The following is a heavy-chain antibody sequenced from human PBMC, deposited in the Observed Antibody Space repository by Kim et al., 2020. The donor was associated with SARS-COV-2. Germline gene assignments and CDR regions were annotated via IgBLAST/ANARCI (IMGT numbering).Heavy chain of an antibody. V-gene: IGHV3-30*18. Sequence: GGSLRLSCAASRFTFNTYGMHWVRQAPGKGLEWVAVISYDGSSQYYADSVKGRFTISRDNSKDTLYLKMNSLRAEDAAVYYCAKDRGSITMVPGVIVSSLIDYWGQGTLVTVSS. D-gene: IGHD3-10*01. J-gene: IGHJ4*02. CDR1: RFTFNTYG. CDR2: ISYDGSSQ. CDR3: AKDRGSITMVPGVIVSSLIDY.